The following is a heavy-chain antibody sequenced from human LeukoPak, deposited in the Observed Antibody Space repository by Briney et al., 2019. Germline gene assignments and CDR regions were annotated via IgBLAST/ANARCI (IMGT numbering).Heavy chain of an antibody. Sequence: PSETLSLTCAVYGGSFSGYYWSWIRQPPGKGLEWIGEINHSGSTNYNPSLKSRVTISVDTSKNQFSLKLSSVTAADTAVYYCARGSPQPRITNCWGQGTLVTVSS. CDR3: ARGSPQPRITNC. V-gene: IGHV4-34*01. CDR1: GGSFSGYY. J-gene: IGHJ4*02. D-gene: IGHD3-10*01. CDR2: INHSGST.